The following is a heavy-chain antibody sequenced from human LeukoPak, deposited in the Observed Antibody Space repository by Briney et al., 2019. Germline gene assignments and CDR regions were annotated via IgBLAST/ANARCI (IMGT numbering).Heavy chain of an antibody. V-gene: IGHV1-18*04. CDR2: ISAYNGNT. CDR1: VNTFPSNG. Sequence: SVKFSGKAPVNTFPSNGIAWWRQPPGQGLEWRGWISAYNGNTNYAQKLQGRVTMTTDTSTSTAYMELRSLRSDDTAVYYCARDFQIVATTSFDYWGQGTLVTVSS. D-gene: IGHD5-12*01. J-gene: IGHJ4*02. CDR3: ARDFQIVATTSFDY.